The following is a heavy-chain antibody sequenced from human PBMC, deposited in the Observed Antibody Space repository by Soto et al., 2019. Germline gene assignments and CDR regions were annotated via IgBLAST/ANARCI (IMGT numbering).Heavy chain of an antibody. CDR1: GFTFSSYA. CDR2: ISGSGGST. CDR3: AKDRSPYYDILTGYVY. J-gene: IGHJ4*02. V-gene: IGHV3-23*01. D-gene: IGHD3-9*01. Sequence: GGSLRLSCAASGFTFSSYAMSWVRQAPGKGLEWVSAISGSGGSTYYADSVKGRFTISRDNSKNTLYLQMNSLRAEDTAVYYCAKDRSPYYDILTGYVYWGQGTLVTVSS.